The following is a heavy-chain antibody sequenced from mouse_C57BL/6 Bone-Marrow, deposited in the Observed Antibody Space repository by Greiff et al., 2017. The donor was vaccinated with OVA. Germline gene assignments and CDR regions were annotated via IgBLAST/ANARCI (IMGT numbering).Heavy chain of an antibody. CDR1: GYTFTDYY. Sequence: QVQLQQSGAELVRPGASVKLSCKASGYTFTDYYINWVKQRPGQGLEWIARIYPGSGNTYYNEKFKGKATLTAEKSSSTAYMQLSSLTSEDSAVYFCAREGDSFDYWGQGTTLTVSS. J-gene: IGHJ2*01. V-gene: IGHV1-76*01. CDR3: AREGDSFDY. CDR2: IYPGSGNT.